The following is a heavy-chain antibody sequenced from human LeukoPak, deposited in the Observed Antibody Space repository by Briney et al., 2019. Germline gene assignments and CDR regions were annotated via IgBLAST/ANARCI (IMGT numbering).Heavy chain of an antibody. D-gene: IGHD2-15*01. CDR3: ARGGLVVVVAATPSTTPCLLHLLDP. Sequence: ASVKVSCKASGYTFTSYGISWVRQAPGQGLEWMGWISAYNGNTKYAQTVLGRVTMSPDTSTSTDYMEMRSLRSDDTAVYSCARGGLVVVVAATPSTTPCLLHLLDPWGQGTLVSVSS. J-gene: IGHJ5*02. V-gene: IGHV1-18*01. CDR1: GYTFTSYG. CDR2: ISAYNGNT.